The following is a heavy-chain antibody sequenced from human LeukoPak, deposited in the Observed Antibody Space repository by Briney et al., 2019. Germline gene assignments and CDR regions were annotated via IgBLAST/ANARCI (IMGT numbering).Heavy chain of an antibody. CDR3: AKDPRAYDSSGYYYFDC. CDR1: GFTFSSYG. J-gene: IGHJ4*02. D-gene: IGHD3-22*01. CDR2: IWYDGSNK. V-gene: IGHV3-30*02. Sequence: GGSLRLSCAASGFTFSSYGMHWVRQAPGKGLEGVAFIWYDGSNKYYADSVKGRFTISRDNSKNKLYLQMNSLKPEDTAVYYCAKDPRAYDSSGYYYFDCWGQGTLVTVSS.